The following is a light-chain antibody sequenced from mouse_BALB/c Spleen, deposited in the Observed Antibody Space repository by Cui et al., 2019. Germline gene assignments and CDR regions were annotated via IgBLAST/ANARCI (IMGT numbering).Light chain of an antibody. CDR1: KSLLLSKGNSY. CDR3: MQHLEYPYT. J-gene: IGKJ2*01. CDR2: RRS. V-gene: IGKV2-137*01. Sequence: DSVMSLAAPSVPVTPGESVSFPCRSSKSLLLSKGNSYLYWCRQRPGRSAQFQIYRRSNLASGVPDRFSGSGSGTAFTLGIRRVEAKDVGVYYCMQHLEYPYTFGGGTKLEIK.